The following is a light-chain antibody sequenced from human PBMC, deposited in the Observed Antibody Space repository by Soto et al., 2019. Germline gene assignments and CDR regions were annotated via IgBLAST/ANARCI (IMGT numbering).Light chain of an antibody. CDR1: QAISSS. V-gene: IGKV1-39*01. CDR2: AAS. J-gene: IGKJ1*01. Sequence: DFPMTQSPSSLSASVGDRVTITCRSMQAISSSLNRYQNKPGKSPKLLIYAASSLQSGVPSRFSGSGSGTDFNLTISRLQAEDLAVYYCQQYGSSMWTFGQGTKLDIK. CDR3: QQYGSSMWT.